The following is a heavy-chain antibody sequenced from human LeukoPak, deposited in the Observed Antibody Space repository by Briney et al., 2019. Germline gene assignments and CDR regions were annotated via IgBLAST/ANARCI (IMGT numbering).Heavy chain of an antibody. V-gene: IGHV1-46*01. CDR1: EYTFTSYY. CDR2: INPSGGST. Sequence: ASVKVSCKASEYTFTSYYMHWVRQAPGQGLEWMGIINPSGGSTSYAQKFQGRVTMTRDTSTSTVYMELSSLRSEDTAVYYCARDLPSSSSWYNGGDYWGQGTLVTVSS. D-gene: IGHD6-13*01. CDR3: ARDLPSSSSWYNGGDY. J-gene: IGHJ4*02.